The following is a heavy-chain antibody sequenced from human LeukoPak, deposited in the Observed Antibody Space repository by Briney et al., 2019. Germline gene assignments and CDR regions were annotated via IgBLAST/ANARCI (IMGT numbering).Heavy chain of an antibody. CDR2: ISWNSGSI. V-gene: IGHV3-9*01. CDR1: GFTVSSNY. Sequence: GGSLRLSCAASGFTVSSNYMSWVRQAPGKGLEWVSGISWNSGSIGYADSVKGRFTISRDNAKNSLYPQMNSLRAEDTALYYCAKDIWDSYGSFDYWGQGTLVTVSS. J-gene: IGHJ4*02. D-gene: IGHD5-18*01. CDR3: AKDIWDSYGSFDY.